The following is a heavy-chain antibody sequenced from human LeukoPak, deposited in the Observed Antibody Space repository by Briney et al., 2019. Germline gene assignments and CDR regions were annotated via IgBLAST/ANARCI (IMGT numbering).Heavy chain of an antibody. V-gene: IGHV3-23*01. CDR1: GFTFSTYA. CDR3: ARLNVVGANDY. J-gene: IGHJ4*02. D-gene: IGHD1-26*01. Sequence: GGSLRLSCAASGFTFSTYAMTWVRQAPGKGLEWVSLISGTGGSTYYADSVKGRFTISRDNAKNSLYLQMNSLRAEDTAVYYCARLNVVGANDYWGQGTLVTVSS. CDR2: ISGTGGST.